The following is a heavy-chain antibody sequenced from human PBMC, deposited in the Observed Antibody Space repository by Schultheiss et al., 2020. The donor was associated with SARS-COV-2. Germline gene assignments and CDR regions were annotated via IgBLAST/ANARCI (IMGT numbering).Heavy chain of an antibody. V-gene: IGHV3-7*01. CDR1: GFTFINAW. D-gene: IGHD2-15*01. CDR2: IKQDGSEK. J-gene: IGHJ6*02. CDR3: ARDLPSGAPGMDV. Sequence: GESLKISCAVSGFTFINAWMSWVRQAPGKGLEWVANIKQDGSEKYYVDSVKGRFTISRDNSKNTLYLQMNSLRAEDTAVYYCARDLPSGAPGMDVWGQGTTVTVSS.